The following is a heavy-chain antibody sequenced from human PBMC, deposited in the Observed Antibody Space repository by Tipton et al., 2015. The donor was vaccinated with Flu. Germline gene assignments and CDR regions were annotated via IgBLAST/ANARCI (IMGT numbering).Heavy chain of an antibody. CDR3: ARHYIVWGSYPLPYYFDY. CDR1: GGSISSYY. D-gene: IGHD3-16*02. V-gene: IGHV4-59*08. J-gene: IGHJ4*02. CDR2: IYYSGST. Sequence: LRLSCTVSGGSISSYYWSWIRQPPGKGLEWIGYIYYSGSTNYNPSLKSRVTISVDTPKNQFSLKLSSVTAADTAVYYCARHYIVWGSYPLPYYFDYWGQGTLVTVSS.